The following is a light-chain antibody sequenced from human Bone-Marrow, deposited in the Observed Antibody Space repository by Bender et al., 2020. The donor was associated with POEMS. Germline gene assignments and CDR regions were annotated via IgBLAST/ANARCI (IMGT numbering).Light chain of an antibody. Sequence: QSALTQPASVSGSPGQSITISCTGTSSDVGGYNYVSWYQQHPGKAPRLIISDVTKRPSGVPDRFSGSRSGNTASLTIFGLQADDEADYYCCSYAGNFIWLFGGGTKVTVL. V-gene: IGLV2-14*03. CDR3: CSYAGNFIWL. CDR2: DVT. CDR1: SSDVGGYNY. J-gene: IGLJ3*02.